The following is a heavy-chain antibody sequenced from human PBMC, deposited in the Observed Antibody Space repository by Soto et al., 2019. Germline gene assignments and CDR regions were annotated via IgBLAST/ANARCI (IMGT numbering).Heavy chain of an antibody. CDR1: GFTFSSYG. Sequence: QVQLVESGGGVVQPGRSLRLSCAASGFTFSSYGMHWVRQAPGKGLEWVAVIWYDGSNKYYADSVKGRFTISRDNSKNTLYLQMNSLRAEDTAVYYCARDGYSSGGSCYSVPVFDYWGQGTLVTVSS. J-gene: IGHJ4*02. V-gene: IGHV3-33*01. CDR2: IWYDGSNK. CDR3: ARDGYSSGGSCYSVPVFDY. D-gene: IGHD2-15*01.